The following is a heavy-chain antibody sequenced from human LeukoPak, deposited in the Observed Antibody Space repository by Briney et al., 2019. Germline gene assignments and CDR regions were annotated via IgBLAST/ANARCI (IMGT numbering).Heavy chain of an antibody. CDR2: INPNSGGT. V-gene: IGHV1-2*02. CDR1: GYTFTGYY. J-gene: IGHJ6*03. Sequence: ASVKVSCKASGYTFTGYYMHWVRQAPGQGLEWMGWINPNSGGTNYAQKFQGRVTMTRDTSISTAYMELSRLRSDDTAVYYCARALPGVRRKVGATEGYYYYMDVWGKGTTVTVSS. CDR3: ARALPGVRRKVGATEGYYYYMDV. D-gene: IGHD1-26*01.